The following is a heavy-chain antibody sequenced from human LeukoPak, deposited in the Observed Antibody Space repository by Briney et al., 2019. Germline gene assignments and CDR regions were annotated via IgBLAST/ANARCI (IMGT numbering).Heavy chain of an antibody. J-gene: IGHJ3*02. V-gene: IGHV3-23*01. CDR3: AREFLSSRFNAFDI. D-gene: IGHD6-13*01. CDR2: ISGSGGGT. Sequence: GGSLRLSCAASGFTFTTYAMSWVRQAPGKGLEWVSTISGSGGGTYYADSVKGRFTIPRDNAKNSLYLQMNSLRAEDTAVYYCAREFLSSRFNAFDIWGQGTMVTVSS. CDR1: GFTFTTYA.